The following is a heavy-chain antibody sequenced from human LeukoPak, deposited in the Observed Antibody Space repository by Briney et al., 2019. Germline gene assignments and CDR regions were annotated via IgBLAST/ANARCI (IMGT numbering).Heavy chain of an antibody. CDR1: GYTFTSYG. D-gene: IGHD6-13*01. CDR2: ISAYNGNT. J-gene: IGHJ6*02. V-gene: IGHV1-18*01. CDR3: ARGDVAAAGGTISGVYYYGMDV. Sequence: GALVKVSCKASGYTFTSYGISWVRQAPGQGLEWMGWISAYNGNTNYAQKLQGRVTMTTDTSTSTAYMELRSLRSDDTAVYYCARGDVAAAGGTISGVYYYGMDVWGQGTTVTVSS.